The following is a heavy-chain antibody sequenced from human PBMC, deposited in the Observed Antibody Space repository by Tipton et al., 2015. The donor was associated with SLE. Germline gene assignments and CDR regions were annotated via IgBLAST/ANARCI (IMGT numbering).Heavy chain of an antibody. CDR2: TYSGGPT. CDR1: GFTFSTHA. CDR3: VKDGPRYWNYDYYFDL. D-gene: IGHD1-7*01. Sequence: SLRLSCAASGFTFSTHAMNWVRQAPGKGLEWVSVTYSGGPTYYADSVKGRFTISRDNSKNTVYLQLSSLRAGDTATYYCVKDGPRYWNYDYYFDLWGRGTLVTVSS. V-gene: IGHV3-23*03. J-gene: IGHJ2*01.